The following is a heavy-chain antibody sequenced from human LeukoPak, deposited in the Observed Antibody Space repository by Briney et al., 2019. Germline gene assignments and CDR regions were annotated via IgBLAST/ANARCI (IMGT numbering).Heavy chain of an antibody. CDR3: AREGYYDSSGYSPYAFDI. CDR2: ISAYNGNT. J-gene: IGHJ3*02. D-gene: IGHD3-22*01. Sequence: GASVKVSCKASGYTFTSYGISWVRQAPGQGLEWMGWISAYNGNTSYAQKLQGRVTMTTDTSTSTAYMELRSLRSDDTAVYYCAREGYYDSSGYSPYAFDIWGQGTMVTVSS. CDR1: GYTFTSYG. V-gene: IGHV1-18*01.